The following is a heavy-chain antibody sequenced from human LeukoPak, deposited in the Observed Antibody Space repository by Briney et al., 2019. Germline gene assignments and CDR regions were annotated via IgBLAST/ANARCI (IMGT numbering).Heavy chain of an antibody. CDR1: GVSFSGYY. CDR3: ARSRRLRYVDWLLSPLHY. Sequence: PSETLSLTCAVYGVSFSGYYWIWIRQPPGKEREGVGDINHSTSTNYSPFVKRRDTISVDTRKTQFSLQLSSVTAADMAVYYCARSRRLRYVDWLLSPLHYWGQGTLVTVSS. J-gene: IGHJ4*02. D-gene: IGHD3-9*01. V-gene: IGHV4-34*01. CDR2: INHSTST.